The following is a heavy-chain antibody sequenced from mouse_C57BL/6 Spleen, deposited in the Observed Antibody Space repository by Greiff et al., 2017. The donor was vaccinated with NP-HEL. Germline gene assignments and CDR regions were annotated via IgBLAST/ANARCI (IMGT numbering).Heavy chain of an antibody. D-gene: IGHD2-3*01. V-gene: IGHV1-64*01. J-gene: IGHJ2*01. CDR1: GYTFTSYW. Sequence: QVQLQQPGAELVKPGASVKLSCKASGYTFTSYWMHWVKQRPGQGLEWIGMIHPNSGSTNYNAKFKSKATLTVDKSSSTAYMQLSSLTSEDTAVYYCATDGYYVYFDYWGQGTTLTVSS. CDR3: ATDGYYVYFDY. CDR2: IHPNSGST.